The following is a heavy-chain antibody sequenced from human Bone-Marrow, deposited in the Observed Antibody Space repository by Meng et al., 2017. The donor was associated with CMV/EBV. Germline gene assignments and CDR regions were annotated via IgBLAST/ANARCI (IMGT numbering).Heavy chain of an antibody. CDR1: GFTFSSAW. Sequence: GESLKISCAVSGFTFSSAWMNWVRQAPGKGLEWMGFIRSRAYGGTPEYAASVKGRFTISRDDSKSIAYLQINSLKTEDTAMFYCTRSYTTSRDYYFDYWGQGPRVTCSS. CDR2: IRSRAYGGTP. J-gene: IGHJ4*02. V-gene: IGHV3-49*04. D-gene: IGHD3-16*02. CDR3: TRSYTTSRDYYFDY.